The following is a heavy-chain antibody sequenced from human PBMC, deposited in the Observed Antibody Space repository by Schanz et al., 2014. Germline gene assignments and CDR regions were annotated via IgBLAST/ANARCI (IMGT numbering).Heavy chain of an antibody. CDR1: GYTFTSYG. V-gene: IGHV1-18*01. D-gene: IGHD3-3*01. J-gene: IGHJ4*02. CDR3: ARSAGRDFWSGYYTRFDY. Sequence: QVQLVQSGAEVKKPGASVKVSCKASGYTFTSYGISWVRQAPGQGLEWMGWISVYNHNKEYDQKFQGRVTMTTDTSTSTAYMALRSLRSDDTAVYYCARSAGRDFWSGYYTRFDYWGQGTLXTVSS. CDR2: ISVYNHNK.